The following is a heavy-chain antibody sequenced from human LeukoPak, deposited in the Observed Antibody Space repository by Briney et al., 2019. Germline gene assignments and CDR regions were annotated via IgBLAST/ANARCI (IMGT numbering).Heavy chain of an antibody. CDR2: IIPIFGTA. Sequence: SVKVSCKASGGTFSSYAISWVRQAPGQGLEWVGGIIPIFGTANYAQKFQGRVTITADESTSTAYMELSSLRFDDTAVYYCARSPDILTGEKFDYWGQGTLVTVSS. V-gene: IGHV1-69*01. CDR3: ARSPDILTGEKFDY. J-gene: IGHJ4*02. D-gene: IGHD3-9*01. CDR1: GGTFSSYA.